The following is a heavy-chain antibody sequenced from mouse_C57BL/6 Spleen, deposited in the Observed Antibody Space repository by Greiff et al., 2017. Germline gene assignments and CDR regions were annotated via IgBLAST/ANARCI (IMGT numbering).Heavy chain of an antibody. CDR3: ARDPYDYAMDY. V-gene: IGHV3-6*01. Sequence: EVKVEESGPGLVKPSQSLSLTCSVTGYSITSGYYWNWIRQFPGNKLEWMGYISYDGSNNYNPSLKNRISITRDTSKNQFFLKLNSVTTEDTATYYCARDPYDYAMDYWGQGTSVTVSS. CDR1: GYSITSGYY. J-gene: IGHJ4*01. CDR2: ISYDGSN. D-gene: IGHD1-1*01.